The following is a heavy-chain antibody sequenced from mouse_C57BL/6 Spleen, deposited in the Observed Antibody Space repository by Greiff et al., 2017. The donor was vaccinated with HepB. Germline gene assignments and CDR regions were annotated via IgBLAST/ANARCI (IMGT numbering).Heavy chain of an antibody. CDR1: GYTFTSYW. J-gene: IGHJ2*01. CDR2: IDPSDSYT. CDR3: ARGAITTVVAEY. Sequence: QVQLKQPGAELVMPGASVKLSCKASGYTFTSYWMHWVKQRPGQGLEWIGEIDPSDSYTNSNQKFKGKSTLTVDKSSSTAYMQLSSLTSEDSAVYYCARGAITTVVAEYWGQGTTLTVSS. V-gene: IGHV1-69*01. D-gene: IGHD1-1*01.